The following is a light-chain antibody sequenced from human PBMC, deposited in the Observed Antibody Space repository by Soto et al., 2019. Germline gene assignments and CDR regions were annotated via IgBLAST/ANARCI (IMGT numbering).Light chain of an antibody. Sequence: EIVMTQSPATLSVSPGERATLSCRASQSVSSNLAWYQQKPGQSPRLLIYGASTRATGIPARFSGSGSGTDFTLIITSLQSEDLAVYYCQQYDQWPLTFGGGTEVEI. CDR3: QQYDQWPLT. J-gene: IGKJ4*01. CDR1: QSVSSN. V-gene: IGKV3D-15*01. CDR2: GAS.